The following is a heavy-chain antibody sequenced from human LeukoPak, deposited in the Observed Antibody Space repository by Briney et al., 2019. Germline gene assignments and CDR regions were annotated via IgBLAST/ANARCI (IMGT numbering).Heavy chain of an antibody. Sequence: ASVKVSCKVSGYTLTELSMHWVRQAPGKGLEWMGGFDPEDGETIYAQKFQGRVTMTGGTSTDTAYMELSSLRSEDTAVYYCATWYSSGWYRTFDYWGQGTLVTVSS. CDR3: ATWYSSGWYRTFDY. CDR2: FDPEDGET. J-gene: IGHJ4*02. CDR1: GYTLTELS. V-gene: IGHV1-24*01. D-gene: IGHD6-19*01.